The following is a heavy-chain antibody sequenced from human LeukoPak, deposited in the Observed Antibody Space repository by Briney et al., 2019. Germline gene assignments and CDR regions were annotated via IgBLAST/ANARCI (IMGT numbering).Heavy chain of an antibody. V-gene: IGHV4-59*01. J-gene: IGHJ4*02. CDR1: GGSIDSYY. Sequence: SETLSLTCTVSGGSIDSYYWSWIRQPPGKGLEWIGYIYNSGSTYYNPSLKSRVTISLDTSKNQFSLKLSSVTAADTAIYCCATFKGSPYTYGPYYFDYWGQGTLVTVSS. CDR3: ATFKGSPYTYGPYYFDY. CDR2: IYNSGST. D-gene: IGHD5-18*01.